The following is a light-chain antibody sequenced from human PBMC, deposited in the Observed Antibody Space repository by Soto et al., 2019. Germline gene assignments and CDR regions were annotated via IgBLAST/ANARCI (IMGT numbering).Light chain of an antibody. CDR2: DAS. CDR1: QGVSSY. V-gene: IGKV3-11*01. CDR3: QQRSNWPPIT. J-gene: IGKJ5*01. Sequence: EIVLSQSPATLSLSPGGRASLSCRASQGVSSYLAWYQQKPGQAPRLLIYDASNRATGIPARFSGSGSGTDFTLTISSLEPEDFAVYYCQQRSNWPPITFGQGTRLEIK.